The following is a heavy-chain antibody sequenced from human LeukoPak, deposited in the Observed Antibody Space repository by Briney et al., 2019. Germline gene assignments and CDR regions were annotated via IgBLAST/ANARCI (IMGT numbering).Heavy chain of an antibody. D-gene: IGHD3-3*01. CDR2: IIPILGIA. CDR3: ATVAYEYYFDY. CDR1: GGTFSSYA. V-gene: IGHV1-69*04. J-gene: IGHJ4*02. Sequence: SVKVSCKASGGTFSSYAISWVRQASGQGLEWMGRIIPILGIANYAQKFQGRVTITADKSTSTAYMELSSLRSEDTAVYYCATVAYEYYFDYWGQGTLVTVSS.